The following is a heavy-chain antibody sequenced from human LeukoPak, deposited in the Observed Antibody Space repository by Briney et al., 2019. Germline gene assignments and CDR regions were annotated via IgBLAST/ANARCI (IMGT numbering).Heavy chain of an antibody. V-gene: IGHV3-48*01. CDR1: GFTFSSYS. Sequence: GGSLRLSCAASGFTFSSYSMNWVRQAPGKGLEWVSYISSSSSTIYCADSVKGRFTISRDNAKNSLYLQMNSLRAEDTAVYYCARTSGLRSTYFDYWGQGTLVTVSS. J-gene: IGHJ4*02. CDR2: ISSSSSTI. D-gene: IGHD5-12*01. CDR3: ARTSGLRSTYFDY.